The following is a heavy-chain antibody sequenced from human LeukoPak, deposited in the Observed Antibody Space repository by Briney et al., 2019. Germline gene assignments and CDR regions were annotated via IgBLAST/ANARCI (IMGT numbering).Heavy chain of an antibody. Sequence: ASVKVSCKASGYTFTGYYMHWVRRAPGQGLEWMGGIIPIFGTANCAQKFQGRVTITADESTSTAYMELSSLRSEDTAVYYCARGPSGYSGYDPSYYYMDVWGKGTTVTISS. CDR2: IIPIFGTA. V-gene: IGHV1-69*13. D-gene: IGHD5-12*01. CDR3: ARGPSGYSGYDPSYYYMDV. CDR1: GYTFTGYY. J-gene: IGHJ6*03.